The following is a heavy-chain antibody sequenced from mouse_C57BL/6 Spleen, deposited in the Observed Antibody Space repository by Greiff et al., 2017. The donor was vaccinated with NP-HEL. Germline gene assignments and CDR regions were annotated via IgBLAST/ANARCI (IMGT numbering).Heavy chain of an antibody. V-gene: IGHV3-8*01. CDR3: ARLRGNWYFDG. CDR1: GYSITSDS. CDR2: ISYSGST. J-gene: IGHJ1*03. Sequence: EVKLQESGPGLAKPSQSLSLPCSVSGYSITSDSWNWIRNFPGNKLEYMGYISYSGSTIYNPSPQSRISITRDTSKNQYYLQVNSVTTEDTATYYCARLRGNWYFDGWGTGTTVTVSS.